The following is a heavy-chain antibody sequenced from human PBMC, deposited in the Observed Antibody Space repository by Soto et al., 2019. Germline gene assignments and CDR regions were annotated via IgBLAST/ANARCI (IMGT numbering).Heavy chain of an antibody. CDR1: GFTFSSYG. J-gene: IGHJ4*02. V-gene: IGHV3-30*18. Sequence: GGSLRLSCAASGFTFSSYGTHWVRQAPGKGLEWVAVISYDGSNKYYADSVKGRFTISRDNSKNTLYLQMNSLRAEDTAVYYCAKDLTLYYGDYAGLDYWGQGTLVTVSS. D-gene: IGHD4-17*01. CDR3: AKDLTLYYGDYAGLDY. CDR2: ISYDGSNK.